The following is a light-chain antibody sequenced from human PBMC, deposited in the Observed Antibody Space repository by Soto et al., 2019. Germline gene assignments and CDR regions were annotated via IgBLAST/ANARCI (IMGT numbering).Light chain of an antibody. Sequence: QSVLTQPPSVSAAPGQTVIISCSGSSSNIGSYYVSWYQHLPGTAPKVLIYDNSKRPSGTPDRFSGSRSGTSATLGITGLQTGDEADYYCGTWDSSLNAYVFGTGTKLTVL. CDR1: SSNIGSYY. J-gene: IGLJ1*01. CDR3: GTWDSSLNAYV. CDR2: DNS. V-gene: IGLV1-51*01.